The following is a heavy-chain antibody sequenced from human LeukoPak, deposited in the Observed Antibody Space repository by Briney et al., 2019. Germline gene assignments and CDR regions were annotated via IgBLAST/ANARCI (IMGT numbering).Heavy chain of an antibody. CDR3: ARHCYDSSDYPLELDY. CDR2: IYYSGST. V-gene: IGHV4-39*01. D-gene: IGHD3-22*01. Sequence: SETLSLTCTVSGGSISSSSYYWGWLRQPPGKGLEWIGSIYYSGSTYYNPSLKSRVTISVDTSKNQFSLKLSSVTAADTAVYYCARHCYDSSDYPLELDYWGQGTLVTVSS. J-gene: IGHJ4*02. CDR1: GGSISSSSYY.